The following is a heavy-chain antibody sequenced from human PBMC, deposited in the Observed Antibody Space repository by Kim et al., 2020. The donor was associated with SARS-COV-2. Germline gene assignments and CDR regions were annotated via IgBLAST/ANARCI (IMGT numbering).Heavy chain of an antibody. D-gene: IGHD1-1*01. CDR2: ISSGGSTK. J-gene: IGHJ4*02. CDR1: GFIFSDYY. Sequence: GGSLRLSCAASGFIFSDYYMTWIRQAPGKGLEWISYISSGGSTKDYADSMKGRFTISRDNAKNSLYLQMNSLRDDDTAVYYCARVALDMSSTGVADSWGQGTLVTVSS. V-gene: IGHV3-11*01. CDR3: ARVALDMSSTGVADS.